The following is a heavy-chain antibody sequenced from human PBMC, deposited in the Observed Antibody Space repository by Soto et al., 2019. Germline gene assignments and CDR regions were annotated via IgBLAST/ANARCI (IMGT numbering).Heavy chain of an antibody. CDR3: ARSWYNYGSCIWFDP. J-gene: IGHJ5*02. CDR1: GYTFTGYY. CDR2: INPTSGGT. Sequence: QVQLVQSGAEVKKPGASVKVSCKASGYTFTGYYMHWLRQAPGQWLEWMGWINPTSGGTNYAQKLHGWVSMNMDTCISKAYMELSSLRSDVTAVCYCARSWYNYGSCIWFDPWGKATLVTVSS. V-gene: IGHV1-2*04. D-gene: IGHD3-10*01.